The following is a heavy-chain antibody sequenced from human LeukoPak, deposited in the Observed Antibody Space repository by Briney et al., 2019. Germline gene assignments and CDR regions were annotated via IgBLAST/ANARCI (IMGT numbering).Heavy chain of an antibody. D-gene: IGHD2-2*01. CDR3: ARHAVPPGNRGWYYEQ. CDR1: GFIFRNYW. Sequence: GGSLRLSCAASGFIFRNYWMSWVRQGPGEGPEWVANINQGGSEKYYVDSVKGRFTISRDNAKNSLDLQMNSLRVEDTAIYYCARHAVPPGNRGWYYEQWGQGTLVTVSS. V-gene: IGHV3-7*03. CDR2: INQGGSEK. J-gene: IGHJ4*02.